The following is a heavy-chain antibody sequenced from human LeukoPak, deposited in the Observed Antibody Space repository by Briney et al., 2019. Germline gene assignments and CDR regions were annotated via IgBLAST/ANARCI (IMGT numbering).Heavy chain of an antibody. J-gene: IGHJ4*02. V-gene: IGHV5-51*01. Sequence: GESLKISCKGSGYSFTSDWIGWVRQMPGKGLEWMGIIYPGDSDTRYSPSFQGQVTISADKSISTAYLQWSSLKASDTAMYYCARRGPAGYYSLNYFDYWGQGTLVTVSS. D-gene: IGHD3-9*01. CDR2: IYPGDSDT. CDR1: GYSFTSDW. CDR3: ARRGPAGYYSLNYFDY.